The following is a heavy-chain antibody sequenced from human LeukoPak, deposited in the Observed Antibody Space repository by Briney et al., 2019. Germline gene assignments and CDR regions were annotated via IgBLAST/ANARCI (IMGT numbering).Heavy chain of an antibody. CDR1: GGSFSGYY. Sequence: SETLSLTCAVYGGSFSGYYWSWVRQPPGKGLEWIGEINHSGSTNYNPSLKSRVTISVDTSKNQFSLKLSSVTAADTAVYYCARVGTQDRSGYYINYWGQGTLVTVSS. CDR3: ARVGTQDRSGYYINY. D-gene: IGHD3-3*01. V-gene: IGHV4-34*01. CDR2: INHSGST. J-gene: IGHJ4*02.